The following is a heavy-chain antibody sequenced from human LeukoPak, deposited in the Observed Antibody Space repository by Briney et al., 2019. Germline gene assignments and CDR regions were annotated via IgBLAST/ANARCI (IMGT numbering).Heavy chain of an antibody. CDR3: ARGSPVGGYYINYYYYYMDV. Sequence: GGSLRLSCAASQFTFSSYGMHWVRQAPGKGLEWVAVISKDGSDKYHADSVRGRFTISRDNSKNTLLLQMNSLRTEDTAVYYCARGSPVGGYYINYYYYYMDVWGKGTTVTVSS. CDR2: ISKDGSDK. CDR1: QFTFSSYG. D-gene: IGHD3-3*01. V-gene: IGHV3-30*03. J-gene: IGHJ6*03.